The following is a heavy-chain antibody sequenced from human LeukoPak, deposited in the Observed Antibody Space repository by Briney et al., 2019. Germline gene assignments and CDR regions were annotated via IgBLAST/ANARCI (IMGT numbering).Heavy chain of an antibody. Sequence: ASGKVSCKASGYTFTGYYMHWVRQAPGQGIEWMGWINPNSGGTNYAQKFQGRVTMTRDTSISTTYMELSRLRSDDTAVYYCARVPVWFGELSADYWGQGTLVTVSS. V-gene: IGHV1-2*02. D-gene: IGHD3-10*01. CDR2: INPNSGGT. J-gene: IGHJ4*02. CDR1: GYTFTGYY. CDR3: ARVPVWFGELSADY.